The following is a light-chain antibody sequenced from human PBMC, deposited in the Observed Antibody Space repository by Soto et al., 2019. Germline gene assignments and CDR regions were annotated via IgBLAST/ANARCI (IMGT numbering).Light chain of an antibody. Sequence: IVMTQSPATLSVSPGERATLSCRASQSVSSNLGWYQQKPGQAPSLLIYGSYTRAPGIPARFSGSGSGTEFTLTISSLEPEDFAVYYCQQRSNWRITFGQGTRLEI. CDR2: GSY. CDR3: QQRSNWRIT. V-gene: IGKV3D-15*01. J-gene: IGKJ5*01. CDR1: QSVSSN.